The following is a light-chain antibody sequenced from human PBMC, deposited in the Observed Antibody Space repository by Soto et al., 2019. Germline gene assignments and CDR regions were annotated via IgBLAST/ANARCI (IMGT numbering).Light chain of an antibody. Sequence: QAVLTQPASVTGSPGQSITISCTGPSGDFGDFDFVSWYQQYPGKAPKVMIYDVTHRPSGVSTRFSGSKSGNTASLTISGLQAEDEADYYCGSYVTTTSSYVFGTGTKVTVL. CDR2: DVT. CDR1: SGDFGDFDF. CDR3: GSYVTTTSSYV. V-gene: IGLV2-14*03. J-gene: IGLJ1*01.